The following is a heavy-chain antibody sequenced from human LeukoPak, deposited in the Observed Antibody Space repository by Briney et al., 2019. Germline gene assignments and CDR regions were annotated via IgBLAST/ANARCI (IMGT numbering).Heavy chain of an antibody. J-gene: IGHJ3*02. Sequence: ASVKVSCKASGYTFTGYYMHWVRQAPGQGLEWMGWINPNSGGTNYAQKFQGRVTITRDTSLSTAYMELSRLRSDDTTVYYCAREPQASSIAARHAGAPGAFDIWGQGTMVTVSS. CDR3: AREPQASSIAARHAGAPGAFDI. D-gene: IGHD6-6*01. CDR1: GYTFTGYY. V-gene: IGHV1-2*02. CDR2: INPNSGGT.